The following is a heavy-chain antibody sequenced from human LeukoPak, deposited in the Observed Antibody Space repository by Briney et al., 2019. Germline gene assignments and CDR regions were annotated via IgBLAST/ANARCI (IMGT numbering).Heavy chain of an antibody. V-gene: IGHV3-53*01. Sequence: GGSLRLSCAASGFTVSSNYMSWVRQAPGKGLEWVSVIYSGGSTYYADSVKGRFTIPRDNSKNTLYLQMNSLRAEDTAVYYCARAYYDSSGYYLDAFDIWGQGTMVTVSS. CDR3: ARAYYDSSGYYLDAFDI. D-gene: IGHD3-22*01. CDR1: GFTVSSNY. CDR2: IYSGGST. J-gene: IGHJ3*02.